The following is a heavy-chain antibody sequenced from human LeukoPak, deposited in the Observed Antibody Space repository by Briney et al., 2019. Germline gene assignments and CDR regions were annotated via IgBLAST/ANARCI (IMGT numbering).Heavy chain of an antibody. CDR2: ISYDGSNK. V-gene: IGHV3-30*04. CDR1: GFTFGSYA. CDR3: ARSITMIVVVVSAFDI. D-gene: IGHD3-22*01. Sequence: GVSLRLLCEASGFTFGSYAMHWVRQATGKGLEWVAVISYDGSNKYYADSVKGRFTISRDNSKNTLYLQMNSLRAEDTAVYYCARSITMIVVVVSAFDIWGQGTMVTVSS. J-gene: IGHJ3*02.